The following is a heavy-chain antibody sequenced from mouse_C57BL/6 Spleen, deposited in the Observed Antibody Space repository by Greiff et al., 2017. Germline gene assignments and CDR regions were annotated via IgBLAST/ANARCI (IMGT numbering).Heavy chain of an antibody. CDR1: GFTFSSYA. CDR3: ATYGLNIPNGYFDV. Sequence: EVKLVESGGGLVKPGGSLKLSCAASGFTFSSYAMSWVRQTPEKRLEWVATISDGGSYTYYPDNVKGRFTISRDNAKNNLYLQMSHLKSEDTAMYYCATYGLNIPNGYFDVWGTGTTVTVSS. D-gene: IGHD1-2*01. J-gene: IGHJ1*03. CDR2: ISDGGSYT. V-gene: IGHV5-4*03.